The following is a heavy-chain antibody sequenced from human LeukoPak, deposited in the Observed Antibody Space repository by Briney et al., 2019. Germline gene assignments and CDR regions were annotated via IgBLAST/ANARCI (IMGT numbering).Heavy chain of an antibody. Sequence: GGSLRLSCAASGFTFSSYWMSWVRQAPGKGLEWVANINKDGGEKYYVDSVKGRFTISRDNAKNSLYLQMNSLRADDTAVYYCVKDSPPRYSGSPPAYWGQGTLVTVSS. CDR2: INKDGGEK. V-gene: IGHV3-7*03. D-gene: IGHD1-26*01. J-gene: IGHJ4*02. CDR3: VKDSPPRYSGSPPAY. CDR1: GFTFSSYW.